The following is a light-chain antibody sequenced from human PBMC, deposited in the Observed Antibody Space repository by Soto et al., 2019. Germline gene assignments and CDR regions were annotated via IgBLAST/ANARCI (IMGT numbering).Light chain of an antibody. V-gene: IGKV3-15*01. CDR2: GAS. J-gene: IGKJ4*01. CDR3: QQYNNWPLT. CDR1: QSIGLA. Sequence: EIVLTQSPATLSLSPGERATLSCRASQSIGLAIAWYQHKPGQAPRLLIYGASTRATGIPARFSGSGSGTEFTLTISSLQSEDFAVYSCQQYNNWPLTFGGGTKVDIK.